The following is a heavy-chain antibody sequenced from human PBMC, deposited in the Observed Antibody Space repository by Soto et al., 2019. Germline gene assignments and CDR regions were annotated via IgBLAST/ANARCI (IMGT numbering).Heavy chain of an antibody. J-gene: IGHJ3*02. V-gene: IGHV1-69*13. CDR1: GGTFSSYA. CDR2: IIPIFGTA. D-gene: IGHD3-22*01. CDR3: ASLNYYDSSGYYSVFDI. Sequence: SVKVSCKASGGTFSSYAISWVRQAPGQGLEWMGGIIPIFGTANYAQKFQGRVTITADESTSTAYMELSSLRSEDTAVYYCASLNYYDSSGYYSVFDIWGQGTMVTVSS.